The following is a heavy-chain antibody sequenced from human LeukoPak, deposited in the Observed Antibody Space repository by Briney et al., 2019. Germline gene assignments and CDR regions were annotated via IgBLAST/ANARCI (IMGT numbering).Heavy chain of an antibody. D-gene: IGHD5-24*01. J-gene: IGHJ5*02. CDR3: ARDDGRNWFDP. CDR2: IYYSGST. Sequence: SETLSLTCTVSGDSISNYYWSWIRQPPGKGLEWIGYIYYSGSTNNNPYLKSRVTVSVDTSKNQFSLKLTSVTIADTAVYYCARDDGRNWFDPWGQGTLVTVSS. V-gene: IGHV4-59*01. CDR1: GDSISNYY.